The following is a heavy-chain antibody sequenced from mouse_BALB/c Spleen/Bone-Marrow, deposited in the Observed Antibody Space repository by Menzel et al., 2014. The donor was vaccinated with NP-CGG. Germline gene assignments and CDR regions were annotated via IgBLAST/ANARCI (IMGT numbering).Heavy chain of an antibody. J-gene: IGHJ3*01. CDR3: TRWNGHYEGFAY. Sequence: LKQPGSELVRPGASVKLSCKASGYTFTTYWIHWVKQRHGQGLEWIGNIYPGSGNTNYGEKFKTKGTLTVDTSSSTAYMHLSSLTSEDSAVYYCTRWNGHYEGFAYWGQGTPVTVPA. CDR2: IYPGSGNT. V-gene: IGHV1S22*01. CDR1: GYTFTTYW. D-gene: IGHD2-1*01.